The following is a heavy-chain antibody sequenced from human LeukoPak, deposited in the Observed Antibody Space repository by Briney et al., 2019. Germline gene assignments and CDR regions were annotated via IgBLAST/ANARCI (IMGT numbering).Heavy chain of an antibody. V-gene: IGHV1-2*02. CDR2: INPNSGGA. J-gene: IGHJ4*02. CDR3: ARALRTDILTTDY. CDR1: GYTFTGHF. Sequence: ASVKVSCKASGYTFTGHFVHWVRQAPGQGLEWMGWINPNSGGALHAQNFQGRVTMTRDTSISTAYMGLSRLRSDDTAVYYCARALRTDILTTDYWGQGTLVTLSS. D-gene: IGHD3-9*01.